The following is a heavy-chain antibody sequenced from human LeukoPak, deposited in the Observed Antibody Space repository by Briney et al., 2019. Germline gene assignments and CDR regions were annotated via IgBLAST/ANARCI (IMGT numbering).Heavy chain of an antibody. V-gene: IGHV4-39*07. D-gene: IGHD5-12*01. CDR2: IYYSGST. J-gene: IGHJ6*03. CDR1: GGSISSSSYY. CDR3: ARIDSGYDYNFLYYYYYMDV. Sequence: SETLSLTCTVSGGSISSSSYYWGWIRQPPGKGLEWLGSIYYSGSTYYNPSLKRRVTISVDTSKNQFSLKLSSVTAADTAVYYCARIDSGYDYNFLYYYYYMDVWGKGTTVTVSS.